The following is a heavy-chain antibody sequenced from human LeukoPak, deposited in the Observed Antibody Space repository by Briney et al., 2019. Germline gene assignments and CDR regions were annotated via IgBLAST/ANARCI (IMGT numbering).Heavy chain of an antibody. V-gene: IGHV1-69*05. J-gene: IGHJ4*02. CDR3: ARDSGLGGYNSDY. CDR2: IIPIFGTA. CDR1: GGTLSSYA. Sequence: GASVKVSCKASGGTLSSYAISWVRQAPGQGLEWMGGIIPIFGTANYAQKFQGRVTITTDESTSTAYMELSSLRSEDTAVYYCARDSGLGGYNSDYWGQGTLVTVSS. D-gene: IGHD5-24*01.